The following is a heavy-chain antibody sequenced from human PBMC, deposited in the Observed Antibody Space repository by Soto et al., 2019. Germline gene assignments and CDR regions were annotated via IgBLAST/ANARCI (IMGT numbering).Heavy chain of an antibody. V-gene: IGHV3-23*01. CDR1: GFTFSSYA. D-gene: IGHD2-2*01. CDR3: AKDLGYCSSTSCYDGVPYYYYYGMDV. CDR2: ISGSGGST. J-gene: IGHJ6*02. Sequence: PGGSLRLSCAASGFTFSSYAMSWVRQAPGKGLEWVSAISGSGGSTCYADSVKGRFTISRDNSKNTLYLQMNSLRAEDTAVYYCAKDLGYCSSTSCYDGVPYYYYYGMDVWGQGTTVTVSS.